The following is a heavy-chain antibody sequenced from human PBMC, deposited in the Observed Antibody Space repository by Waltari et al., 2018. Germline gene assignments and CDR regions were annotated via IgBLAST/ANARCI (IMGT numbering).Heavy chain of an antibody. J-gene: IGHJ3*02. CDR3: AKRLLEPQVGAFDI. CDR2: ISSGGETT. D-gene: IGHD3-3*01. CDR1: GFPFCSYS. V-gene: IGHV3-23*01. Sequence: EVQLLQSGGGLVQPGGSLRLSCAASGFPFCSYSMGWVRQAPGKGLEWVSAISSGGETTLYADSVKGRFTISRDNSKNTLSLQVSSLRAEDTAVYYCAKRLLEPQVGAFDIWGQGTIVTVSS.